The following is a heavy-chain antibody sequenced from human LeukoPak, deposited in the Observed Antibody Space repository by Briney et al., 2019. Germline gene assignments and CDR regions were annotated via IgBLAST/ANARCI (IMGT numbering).Heavy chain of an antibody. CDR2: IYSSGST. D-gene: IGHD6-13*01. CDR3: ARSPVDTFSEQQLNWFDP. CDR1: GGSISSSTYY. V-gene: IGHV4-61*02. J-gene: IGHJ5*02. Sequence: PSETLSLTCTVSGGSISSSTYYWAWIRQPAGKGLEWIGRIYSSGSTNYNPSLKSRVTISVDTSKNQFSLKLSSVTAADTAVYYCARSPVDTFSEQQLNWFDPWGQGTLVTVSS.